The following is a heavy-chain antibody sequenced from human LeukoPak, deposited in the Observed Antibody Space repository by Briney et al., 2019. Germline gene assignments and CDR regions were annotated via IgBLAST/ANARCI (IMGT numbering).Heavy chain of an antibody. D-gene: IGHD2-2*01. CDR1: GFTFSSYA. CDR2: ISNSGANI. CDR3: AKRGGLPAAPDY. Sequence: GGSLRLSCAASGFTFSSYAMSWVRQAPGKGLEWVSTISNSGANINYADSVKGRFTISRDNSKNTLLLQMNSLRAEDTAVYYCAKRGGLPAAPDYWGQGTLVTVSS. V-gene: IGHV3-23*01. J-gene: IGHJ4*02.